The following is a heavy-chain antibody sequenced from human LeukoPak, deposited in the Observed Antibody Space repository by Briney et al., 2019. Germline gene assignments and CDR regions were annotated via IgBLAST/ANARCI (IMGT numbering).Heavy chain of an antibody. D-gene: IGHD5-18*01. J-gene: IGHJ4*02. CDR1: GGTFSSYA. Sequence: GASVKVSCKASGGTFSSYAISWVRQAPGQGLEWMGIINPSGGSTSYAQKFQGRVTMTRDTSTSTVYMELSSLRSEDTAVYYCARDSGYSYVFVDYWGQGTLVTVSS. V-gene: IGHV1-46*01. CDR2: INPSGGST. CDR3: ARDSGYSYVFVDY.